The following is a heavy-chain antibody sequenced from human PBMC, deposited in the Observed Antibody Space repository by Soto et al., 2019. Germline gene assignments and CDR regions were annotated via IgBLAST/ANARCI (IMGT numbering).Heavy chain of an antibody. Sequence: PSETLSLTCVVSGESFSGYYWSWIRQPPGKGLEWIGEINHSGNTYYNPSLKSRLTISIDTSVKQIYLKLSSVTAADTAVYYCARVAPFSYYTSDYYFWGPGTLVTGSS. CDR1: GESFSGYY. CDR3: ARVAPFSYYTSDYYF. J-gene: IGHJ1*01. CDR2: INHSGNT. D-gene: IGHD3-22*01. V-gene: IGHV4-34*01.